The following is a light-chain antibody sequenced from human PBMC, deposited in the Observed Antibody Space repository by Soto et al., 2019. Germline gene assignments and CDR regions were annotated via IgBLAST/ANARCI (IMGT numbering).Light chain of an antibody. CDR3: SSYTSSSLHV. Sequence: QSALTQPASVSGSPGQSITISCTGTSSDVGGYNYVSWYQQHPGKAPKLMIYDVSNRPSGFSNRFSGSKSGNTASLTISGLQAEDEADYYCSSYTSSSLHVFGTGTKLTVL. J-gene: IGLJ1*01. CDR1: SSDVGGYNY. CDR2: DVS. V-gene: IGLV2-14*03.